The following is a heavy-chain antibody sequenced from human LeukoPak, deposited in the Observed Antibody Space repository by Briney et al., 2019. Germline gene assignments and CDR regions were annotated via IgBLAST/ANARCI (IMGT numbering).Heavy chain of an antibody. CDR2: VNHSGST. CDR1: GASFSGYY. Sequence: SETLSLTCAVYGASFSGYYWSWIRQPPGKGLEWIGEVNHSGSTTYNPSLKSRVTISVDTSKNQFSLKVSSVTAADTAVYYCARTRVVPAAYYYYYMDVWGKGTTVTVSS. D-gene: IGHD2-2*01. CDR3: ARTRVVPAAYYYYYMDV. V-gene: IGHV4-34*01. J-gene: IGHJ6*03.